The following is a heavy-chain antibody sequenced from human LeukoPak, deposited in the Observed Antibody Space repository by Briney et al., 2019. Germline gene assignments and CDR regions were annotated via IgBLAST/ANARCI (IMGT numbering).Heavy chain of an antibody. J-gene: IGHJ6*02. CDR2: IIPILGIA. V-gene: IGHV1-69*04. Sequence: SVKVSCKASGGTFSSYAISWVRQAPGQGLEWMGRIIPILGIANYAQKFQGRVTITADKSTSTAYMELSSLRSEDTAVYYCARDVWVTALGYYGMDVWGQGTTVTVSS. D-gene: IGHD2-21*02. CDR3: ARDVWVTALGYYGMDV. CDR1: GGTFSSYA.